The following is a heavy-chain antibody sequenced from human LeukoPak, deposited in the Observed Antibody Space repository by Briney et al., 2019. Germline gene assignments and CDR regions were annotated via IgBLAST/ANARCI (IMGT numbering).Heavy chain of an antibody. V-gene: IGHV3-33*01. CDR2: IWYDGSKK. D-gene: IGHD4-17*01. Sequence: PGRSLRLSCAASGFTFSTYVMHWVRQAPGKGLEWVAVIWYDGSKKDYADSVEGRFTISRDNSKNTLYLQMNSLRAEDTAVYYCAREMNYGDYFDYWGQGTLVTVSS. J-gene: IGHJ4*02. CDR3: AREMNYGDYFDY. CDR1: GFTFSTYV.